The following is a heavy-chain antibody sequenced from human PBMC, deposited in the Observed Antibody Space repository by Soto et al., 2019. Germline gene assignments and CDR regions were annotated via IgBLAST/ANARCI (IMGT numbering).Heavy chain of an antibody. D-gene: IGHD3-16*01. V-gene: IGHV3-49*04. CDR2: IRSKAYGGTT. CDR1: GFTFGDYA. J-gene: IGHJ3*02. CDR3: TRDGGHHAFDI. Sequence: GGSLRLSCTASGFTFGDYAMSWVRQAPGKGLEWVGFIRSKAYGGTTEYAASVKGRFTISRDDSKSIAYLQMNSLKTEDTAVYYCTRDGGHHAFDIWGQGTMVTVSS.